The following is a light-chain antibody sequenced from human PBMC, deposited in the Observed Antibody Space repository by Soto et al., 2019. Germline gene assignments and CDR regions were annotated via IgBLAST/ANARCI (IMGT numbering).Light chain of an antibody. CDR3: QQFGSSPWT. V-gene: IGKV3-20*01. Sequence: DIVLTQSPGTLSLSPGERATLSCRASQSVTSTYLAWYKHKPGQPPRLLIFGASSRATGVPDRFSGSGSGTDFTLTISRLEPEAFAVYYCQQFGSSPWTFGQGTKVEIK. CDR2: GAS. CDR1: QSVTSTY. J-gene: IGKJ1*01.